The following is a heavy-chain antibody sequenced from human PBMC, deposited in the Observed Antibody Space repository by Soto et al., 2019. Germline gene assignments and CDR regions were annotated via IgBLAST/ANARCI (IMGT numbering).Heavy chain of an antibody. CDR3: AKALTVLRQGEFDY. CDR1: GFTFSSYA. V-gene: IGHV3-23*01. CDR2: ISGSGGST. D-gene: IGHD4-17*01. J-gene: IGHJ4*02. Sequence: EVQLLESGGGLVQPGGSLRLSCAASGFTFSSYAMSWVRQAPGKGLEWVSTISGSGGSTYYADSVKGRFTISRDNSKNTLHLQMNSLRAEDTAVYYCAKALTVLRQGEFDYWGQGSLVTVSS.